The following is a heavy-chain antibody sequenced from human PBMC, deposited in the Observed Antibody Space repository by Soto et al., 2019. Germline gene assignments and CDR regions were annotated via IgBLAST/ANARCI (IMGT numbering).Heavy chain of an antibody. CDR1: GGAISTGDYY. D-gene: IGHD7-27*01. V-gene: IGHV4-30-4*01. J-gene: IGHJ4*02. Sequence: SETLSLTCTVSGGAISTGDYYWTWIRQPPGKGLEWIGHIYYSGNTYYNPSLTSRITISVHTSKTQFSLKLTSVTAADTAVYYCARGPSGDKVDYWSQGTLVTVSS. CDR3: ARGPSGDKVDY. CDR2: IYYSGNT.